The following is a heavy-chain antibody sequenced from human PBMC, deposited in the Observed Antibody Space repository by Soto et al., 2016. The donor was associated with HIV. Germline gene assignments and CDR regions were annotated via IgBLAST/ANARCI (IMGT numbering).Heavy chain of an antibody. V-gene: IGHV1-46*01. CDR1: GHSFTSYH. Sequence: QVQLVQSGAEVKKPGASVKVSCKASGHSFTSYHMHWVRQAPGQGLEWMGIFNPSGGGTNYAQKFQGRVTMTSDTSASTVYMELNSLRSEDTAVYYCASAPNWGSGGVXYWGQGNPGHRLL. D-gene: IGHD7-27*01. CDR2: FNPSGGGT. J-gene: IGHJ4*02. CDR3: ASAPNWGSGGVXY.